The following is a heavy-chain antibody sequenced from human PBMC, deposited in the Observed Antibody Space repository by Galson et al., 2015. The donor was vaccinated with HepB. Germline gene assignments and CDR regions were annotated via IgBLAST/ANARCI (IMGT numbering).Heavy chain of an antibody. J-gene: IGHJ4*02. D-gene: IGHD7-27*01. CDR1: GLIFSGNW. Sequence: SLRLPCAASGLIFSGNWMKWVRQAPGKGLEWVASIKADGSEKFYVDSVKGRFTISRDEAKSSLYRQMNSLSVEDTAVYYCARDINWGALDYWGQGTLVTVSS. CDR2: IKADGSEK. V-gene: IGHV3-7*03. CDR3: ARDINWGALDY.